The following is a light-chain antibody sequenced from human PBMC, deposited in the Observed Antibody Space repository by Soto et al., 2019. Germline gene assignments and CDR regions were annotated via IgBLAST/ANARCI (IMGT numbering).Light chain of an antibody. CDR1: QSVSDSY. Sequence: EIVLTQSPGTLSLSPGERATLSCRASQSVSDSYLAWYQKKPGQAPRLLIYASSRATGTPDRFSGSGSGTDFTLTISRLETEDFSVYYCRHYGPSALFGPGTKVDIK. CDR2: AS. V-gene: IGKV3-20*01. CDR3: RHYGPSAL. J-gene: IGKJ3*01.